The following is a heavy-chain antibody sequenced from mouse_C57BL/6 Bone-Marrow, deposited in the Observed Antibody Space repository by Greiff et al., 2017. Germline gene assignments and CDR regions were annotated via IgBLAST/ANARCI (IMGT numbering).Heavy chain of an antibody. CDR2: IDPSDSYT. CDR3: ARDYCCCDWDY. V-gene: IGHV1-50*01. CDR1: GYTFTSYW. Sequence: QVQLQQPGAELVKPGASVKLSCKASGYTFTSYWMQWVKQRPGQGLEWIGEIDPSDSYTNYNQKFKGKATLTVDTSSSTAYMQLSSLTSEDSAVYECARDYCCCDWDYEGRGTSATV. D-gene: IGHD2-13*01. J-gene: IGHJ4*01.